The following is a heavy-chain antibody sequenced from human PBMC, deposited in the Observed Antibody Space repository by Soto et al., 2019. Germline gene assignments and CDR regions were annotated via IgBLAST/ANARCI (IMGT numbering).Heavy chain of an antibody. J-gene: IGHJ6*02. D-gene: IGHD3-10*01. CDR3: ARDFYYGSGNYYYYGMDV. Sequence: ASETLSLTCTVSGGSISSGGYYWSWIRQHPGKGLEWIGYIYYSGSTYYNPSLKSRVTISVDTSKNQFSLKLSSVTAADTAVYYCARDFYYGSGNYYYYGMDVWGQGTTVTVSS. CDR2: IYYSGST. CDR1: GGSISSGGYY. V-gene: IGHV4-31*03.